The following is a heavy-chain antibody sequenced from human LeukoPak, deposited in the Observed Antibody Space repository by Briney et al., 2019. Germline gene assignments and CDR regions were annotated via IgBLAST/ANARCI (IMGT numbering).Heavy chain of an antibody. D-gene: IGHD3-16*02. CDR2: IYTSGST. CDR3: AKDSPRDDYVRGSYRYSRRGLDI. J-gene: IGHJ3*02. Sequence: SETLSLTCTVSGGSISSYYWSWIRQPAGKGLEWIGRIYTSGSTNYNPSLKSRVTISVDKSKNQFSLKLSSVTAADTAVYYCAKDSPRDDYVRGSYRYSRRGLDIWGQGTLVTASS. V-gene: IGHV4-4*07. CDR1: GGSISSYY.